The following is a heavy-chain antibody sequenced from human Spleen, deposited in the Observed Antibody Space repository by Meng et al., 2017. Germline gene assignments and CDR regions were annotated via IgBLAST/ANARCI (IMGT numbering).Heavy chain of an antibody. V-gene: IGHV1-69*01. CDR3: ARIQYGSGSYYSDY. J-gene: IGHJ4*02. CDR1: GYTFTSYG. CDR2: IIPIFGTA. Sequence: QVQLVQSGAEGKKPGASGKVSCKPSGYTFTSYGISWVRQAPGQGLEWMGGIIPIFGTANYAQKFQGRVTITADESTSTAYMELSSLRSEDTAVYYCARIQYGSGSYYSDYWGQGTLVTVSS. D-gene: IGHD3-10*01.